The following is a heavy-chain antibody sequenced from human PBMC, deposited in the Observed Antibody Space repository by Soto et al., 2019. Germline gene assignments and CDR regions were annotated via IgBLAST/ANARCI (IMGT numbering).Heavy chain of an antibody. CDR1: GYSFTSYW. Sequence: GESLKISCKGSGYSFTSYWIGWVRQMPGKGLEWMGIIYPGDSDTRYSPSFQGQVTISADKSISTAYLQWSSLKASDTAMYYCARRLPSYYDSSGYYFLGYAFDIWGQGTMVTVSS. CDR3: ARRLPSYYDSSGYYFLGYAFDI. CDR2: IYPGDSDT. D-gene: IGHD3-22*01. J-gene: IGHJ3*02. V-gene: IGHV5-51*01.